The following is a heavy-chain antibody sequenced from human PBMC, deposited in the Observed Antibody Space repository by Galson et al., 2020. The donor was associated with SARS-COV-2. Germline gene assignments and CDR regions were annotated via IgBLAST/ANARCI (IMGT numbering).Heavy chain of an antibody. CDR2: IKSKTDGGTA. J-gene: IGHJ4*02. D-gene: IGHD6-25*01. Sequence: GESLKISCAASGFTFSNAWMSWVRQAPGKGLEWVGRIKSKTDGGTADYAVPVKGRFTIPRDDSKNTLYLQMNSLKTEDTAVYYCTTDPQRSYYFDYWGQGTLAIVSS. CDR3: TTDPQRSYYFDY. V-gene: IGHV3-15*01. CDR1: GFTFSNAW.